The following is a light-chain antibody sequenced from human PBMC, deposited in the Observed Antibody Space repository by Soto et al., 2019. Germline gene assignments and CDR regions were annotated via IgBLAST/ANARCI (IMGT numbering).Light chain of an antibody. V-gene: IGKV3-15*01. CDR2: DAS. Sequence: EMVLTQSPATLSLTPGERATLSCRASQSVSSCLAWYQVKPGQAPRLLIYDASTRATGLPARFSGTGSGTEFTLTISSLQSEDFAVYYCQHYTNWPLTFGGGTKVDIK. CDR3: QHYTNWPLT. J-gene: IGKJ4*01. CDR1: QSVSSC.